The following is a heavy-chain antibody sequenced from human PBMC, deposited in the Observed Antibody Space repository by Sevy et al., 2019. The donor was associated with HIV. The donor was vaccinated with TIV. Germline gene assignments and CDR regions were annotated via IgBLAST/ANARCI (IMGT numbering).Heavy chain of an antibody. V-gene: IGHV5-51*01. J-gene: IGHJ3*02. CDR1: GYSFTSYW. CDR2: IYPSDSDT. D-gene: IGHD2-15*01. CDR3: ARHWPGEDIVVEVAALAFDM. Sequence: GESLMISCKGSGYSFTSYWIGWVRQMPGKGLEWMGIIYPSDSDTRYSPSFQGQVTISADKSISTAYLQWSSLKASDTAMYYCARHWPGEDIVVEVAALAFDMWGQGTMVTVSS.